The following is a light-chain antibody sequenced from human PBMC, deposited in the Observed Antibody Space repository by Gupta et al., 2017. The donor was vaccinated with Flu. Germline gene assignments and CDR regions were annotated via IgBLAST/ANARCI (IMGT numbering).Light chain of an antibody. J-gene: IGKJ4*01. CDR1: QSISSW. Sequence: DIQMTQSPSTLSASVGDRVTITCRASQSISSWLAWYQQNPGKAPKLLIYKASSLESGVPSRFSGSGSGTEFTLTIISLQPDDFATYYCQQYNSYSGCFGGGTKVEIK. V-gene: IGKV1-5*03. CDR3: QQYNSYSGC. CDR2: KAS.